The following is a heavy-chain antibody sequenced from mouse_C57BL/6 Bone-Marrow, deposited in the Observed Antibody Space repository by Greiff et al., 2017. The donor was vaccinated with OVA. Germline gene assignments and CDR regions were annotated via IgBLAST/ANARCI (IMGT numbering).Heavy chain of an antibody. D-gene: IGHD2-4*01. Sequence: QVQLQQPGAELVMPGASVKLSCKASGYTFTSYWMHWVKQRPGQGLEWIGEIDPYDSNTNYNQKFKGKSTLTVDKSSSTAYMQLSSLTSKDSAVYYCSLYYNDVGYAIDYWGQGTSVTVSS. J-gene: IGHJ4*01. V-gene: IGHV1-69*01. CDR3: SLYYNDVGYAIDY. CDR2: IDPYDSNT. CDR1: GYTFTSYW.